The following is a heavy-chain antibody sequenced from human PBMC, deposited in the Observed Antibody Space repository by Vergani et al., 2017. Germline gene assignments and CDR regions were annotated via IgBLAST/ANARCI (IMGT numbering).Heavy chain of an antibody. D-gene: IGHD6-19*01. J-gene: IGHJ4*02. CDR1: GFTVSSNY. Sequence: EVQLVESGGGLIQPGGSLRLSCAASGFTVSSNYMSWVRQAPGKGLEWVSVIYSGGSTYYADSVKGGFTISRDNSKNTLYLQMNSLRAEDTAVYYCARVRYEGGWLVPDYWGQGTLVTVSS. CDR3: ARVRYEGGWLVPDY. CDR2: IYSGGST. V-gene: IGHV3-53*01.